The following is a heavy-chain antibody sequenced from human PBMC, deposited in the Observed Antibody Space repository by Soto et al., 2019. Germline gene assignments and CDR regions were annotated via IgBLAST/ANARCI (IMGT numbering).Heavy chain of an antibody. Sequence: SETLSLTCAVSGYSISSGYYWAWIRQPPGQGLEWFGSISHSGSTYYNPSLKSRVTSSVHTSKNQFSLDLTSVTAADPAIYYCARVHISQNGVDFWGKRTLGTVSS. V-gene: IGHV4-38-2*01. CDR1: GYSISSGYY. D-gene: IGHD2-21*01. CDR3: ARVHISQNGVDF. J-gene: IGHJ4*02. CDR2: ISHSGST.